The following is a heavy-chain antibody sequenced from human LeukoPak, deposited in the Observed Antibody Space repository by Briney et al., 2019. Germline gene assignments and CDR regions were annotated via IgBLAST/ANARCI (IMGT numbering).Heavy chain of an antibody. CDR2: ISWHSTNR. D-gene: IGHD3-22*01. V-gene: IGHV3-20*04. CDR3: ARVVDYYDSSAYFDALDI. Sequence: GGSLRLSCADSGFSFHDSGMTWVRQVPGKGLEWVYGISWHSTNRGYAESVKGRFTISRDNAKNSLSLQMSSLRAEDTALYYCARVVDYYDSSAYFDALDIWGQGTMVTGSS. CDR1: GFSFHDSG. J-gene: IGHJ3*02.